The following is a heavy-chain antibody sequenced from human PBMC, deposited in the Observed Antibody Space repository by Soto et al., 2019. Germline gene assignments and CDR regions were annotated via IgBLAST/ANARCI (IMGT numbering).Heavy chain of an antibody. CDR3: ASKIAAAGYYYYYYGMDV. Sequence: SETLSLTCTVSGGSVSSGSYYWSWIRQPPGKGLEWIGYIYYSGSTNYNPSLKSRVTISVDTSKNQFSLKLSSVTAADTAVYYCASKIAAAGYYYYYYGMDVWGQGTTVTVPS. D-gene: IGHD6-13*01. V-gene: IGHV4-61*01. J-gene: IGHJ6*02. CDR2: IYYSGST. CDR1: GGSVSSGSYY.